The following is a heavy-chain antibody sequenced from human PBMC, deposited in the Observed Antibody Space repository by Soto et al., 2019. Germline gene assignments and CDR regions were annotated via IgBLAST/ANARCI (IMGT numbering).Heavy chain of an antibody. J-gene: IGHJ4*02. Sequence: EVPLVESGGGLVKPGGSLRLACAASGFTFNDAWMSWVRQAPGKGLEWVGRIKRNTDGGTADYAAPVKGRFTISRDDSKTTLSLQMNSLQTEDTAIYFCTTGLSRGHYSFDFWGQGTLVTVSS. V-gene: IGHV3-15*01. CDR3: TTGLSRGHYSFDF. CDR2: IKRNTDGGTA. CDR1: GFTFNDAW. D-gene: IGHD3-22*01.